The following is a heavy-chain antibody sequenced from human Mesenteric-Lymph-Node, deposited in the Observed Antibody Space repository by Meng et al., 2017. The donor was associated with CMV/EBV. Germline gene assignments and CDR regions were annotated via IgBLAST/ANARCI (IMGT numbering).Heavy chain of an antibody. J-gene: IGHJ6*01. D-gene: IGHD1-26*01. CDR3: VKIKTGGSYYYYGMDV. CDR2: IWFDGSKT. Sequence: GGSLRLSCAASGFTFSSYGMHWVRQAPGKGLEWVAVIWFDGSKTYYADSVKGRFTISRDNRKSMLYLQMNNLRAEDTAVYHCVKIKTGGSYYYYGMDVWGQGTTVTVSS. V-gene: IGHV3-33*06. CDR1: GFTFSSYG.